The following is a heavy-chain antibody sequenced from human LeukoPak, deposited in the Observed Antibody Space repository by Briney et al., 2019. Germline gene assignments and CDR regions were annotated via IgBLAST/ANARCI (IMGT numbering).Heavy chain of an antibody. CDR3: ARHQGYYDGNGNYHNGMDV. CDR1: GYTFTSYD. V-gene: IGHV1-18*01. D-gene: IGHD3-22*01. Sequence: ASVKVSCKASGYTFTSYDISWVRQAPGEGLEWMGWISAYNGNTNYAQKVQGRVTMATDTSTTTAYMELRSLRSDDTAVYYCARHQGYYDGNGNYHNGMDVWGQGTTVTVSS. J-gene: IGHJ6*02. CDR2: ISAYNGNT.